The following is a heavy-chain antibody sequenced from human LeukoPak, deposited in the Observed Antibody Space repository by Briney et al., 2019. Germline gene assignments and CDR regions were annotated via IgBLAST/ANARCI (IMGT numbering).Heavy chain of an antibody. CDR3: ARHQYQLKTSNWFDP. CDR1: GYSFTSYW. J-gene: IGHJ5*02. V-gene: IGHV5-51*01. CDR2: IYPGDSDT. D-gene: IGHD2-2*01. Sequence: GESLKISCKGSGYSFTSYWIGWVRQMPGKGLEWMGIIYPGDSDTRYSPSFQGQVTISADKSISTAYLQWSSLKASDTTMYYCARHQYQLKTSNWFDPWGQGTLVTVSS.